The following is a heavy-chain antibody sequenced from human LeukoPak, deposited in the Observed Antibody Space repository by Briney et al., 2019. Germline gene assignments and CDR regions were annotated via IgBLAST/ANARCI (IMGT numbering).Heavy chain of an antibody. Sequence: GGSLRLSCAASGVTFSSYGMHWVRQAPGKGLEWVALISSDGNDKLYGDSVEGRFTISRDDSKSTLYLQMNSLRAEDTAVYYCTTKVIRGNSGDDYDDWGQGPLVTVSS. D-gene: IGHD5-12*01. CDR2: ISSDGNDK. V-gene: IGHV3-30*03. J-gene: IGHJ4*02. CDR3: TTKVIRGNSGDDYDD. CDR1: GVTFSSYG.